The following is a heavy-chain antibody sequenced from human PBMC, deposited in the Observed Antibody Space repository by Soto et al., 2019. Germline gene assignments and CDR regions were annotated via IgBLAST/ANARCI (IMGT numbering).Heavy chain of an antibody. CDR3: PRDRRYCSGTSCFTFLGPDY. D-gene: IGHD2-2*02. CDR2: INPSGRDT. J-gene: IGHJ4*02. CDR1: GYTFTNFF. Sequence: QVQLVQSGADVKKPGASVTVSCEASGYTFTNFFIHWVRQAPGQGLEWMGIINPSGRDTTYAQKFQGRVTMTGDMSTSTVYMDLSSLRFEDTAVYYCPRDRRYCSGTSCFTFLGPDYWGQGTLVTVSS. V-gene: IGHV1-46*01.